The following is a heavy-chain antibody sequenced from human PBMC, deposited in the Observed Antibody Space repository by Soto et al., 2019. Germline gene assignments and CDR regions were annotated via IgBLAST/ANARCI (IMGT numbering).Heavy chain of an antibody. CDR2: VYYNGIT. J-gene: IGHJ6*03. D-gene: IGHD3-10*01. CDR1: GGSINNHY. CDR3: ARGRRITYYYYMDV. V-gene: IGHV4-59*11. Sequence: LSLTCTVSGGSINNHYWSWIRQPPGKGLEWLGYVYYNGITNYNPSLKSRVTMSVDTSKNQFSLKLSSVTAADTAVYYCARGRRITYYYYMDVWGKGTTVTVSS.